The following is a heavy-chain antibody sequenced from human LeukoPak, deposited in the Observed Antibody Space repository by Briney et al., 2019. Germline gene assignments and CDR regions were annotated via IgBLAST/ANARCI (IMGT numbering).Heavy chain of an antibody. Sequence: GESLKISCKGSGYTFTSYDINWVRQATGQGLEWMGWMNPNSGNTGYAQKFQGRVTITRNTSISTAYMELSSLRSEDTAVYYCARDSDSSGYYFDSWGQGTLVTVSS. J-gene: IGHJ4*02. CDR3: ARDSDSSGYYFDS. V-gene: IGHV1-8*03. CDR2: MNPNSGNT. CDR1: GYTFTSYD. D-gene: IGHD3-22*01.